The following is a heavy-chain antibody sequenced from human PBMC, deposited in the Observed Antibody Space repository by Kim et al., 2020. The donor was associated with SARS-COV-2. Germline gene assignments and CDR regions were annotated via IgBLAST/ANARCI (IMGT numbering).Heavy chain of an antibody. CDR1: GFTLSDYA. J-gene: IGHJ4*02. V-gene: IGHV3-64*02. D-gene: IGHD2-8*01. CDR3: AREARNNAAYDYLDY. Sequence: GGSLRLSCVVSGFTLSDYAMHWVRQAPGKGLEYVSAISSNGLGTYYADSVKGRFTIFRDVSRNTLYLQMGSLRPDDKALYYCAREARNNAAYDYLDYWGQGTQVSVPS. CDR2: ISSNGLGT.